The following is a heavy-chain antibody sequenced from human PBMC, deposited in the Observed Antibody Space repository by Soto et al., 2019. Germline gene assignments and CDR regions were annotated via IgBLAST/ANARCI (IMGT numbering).Heavy chain of an antibody. CDR1: TFIFTNYA. CDR2: ISGSGGTT. D-gene: IGHD6-13*01. Sequence: GGSLRLSCAASTFIFTNYAMSWVRQAPGEGLEWVSAISGSGGTTYYAESVKGRFSISRGNSKNTLYLHLNSLRVEDTAIYYCATISDRGIAAALDFWGQGTLVTVS. CDR3: ATISDRGIAAALDF. J-gene: IGHJ4*02. V-gene: IGHV3-23*01.